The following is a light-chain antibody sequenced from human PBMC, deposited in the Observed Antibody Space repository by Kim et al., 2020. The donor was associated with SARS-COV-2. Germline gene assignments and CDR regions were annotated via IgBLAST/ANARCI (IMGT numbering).Light chain of an antibody. CDR3: QQYNNWPPYT. CDR2: GAS. V-gene: IGKV3-15*01. J-gene: IGKJ2*01. Sequence: SPGEKATRSCRASQSVSSNLAWYQQNPGQAPRLLIYGASTRATGIPARFSGSGSGTEFTLTISGLQFEDFAVYYCQQYNNWPPYTFGQGTKLEI. CDR1: QSVSSN.